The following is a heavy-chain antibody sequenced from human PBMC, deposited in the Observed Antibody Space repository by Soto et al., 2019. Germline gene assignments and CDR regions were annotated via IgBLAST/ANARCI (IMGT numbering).Heavy chain of an antibody. CDR1: GYTFSDYY. J-gene: IGHJ4*02. Sequence: QVQLVESGGDLVKPGGSLRLSCAASGYTFSDYYMSWIRQAPGKGLEWISYIDTSGTKIYYADSVKGRFTITRDNAKNSLYLEMNSLGDEDTAVYYCASHYEMWSGYLSPVDYWGQGTLVTVSS. CDR3: ASHYEMWSGYLSPVDY. V-gene: IGHV3-11*01. CDR2: IDTSGTKI. D-gene: IGHD3-3*01.